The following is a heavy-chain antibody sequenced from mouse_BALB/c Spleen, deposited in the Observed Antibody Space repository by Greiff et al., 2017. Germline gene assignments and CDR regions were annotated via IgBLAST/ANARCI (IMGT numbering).Heavy chain of an antibody. CDR2: IYPGSGNT. Sequence: VVKPGASVKISCKASGYTFTDYYINWVKQKPGQGLEWIGWIYPGSGNTKYNEKFKGKATLTVDTSSSTAYMQLSSLTSEDTAVYFCARRDGSSYWFAYWGQGTLVTVSA. CDR1: GYTFTDYY. CDR3: ARRDGSSYWFAY. J-gene: IGHJ3*01. V-gene: IGHV1-84*02. D-gene: IGHD1-1*01.